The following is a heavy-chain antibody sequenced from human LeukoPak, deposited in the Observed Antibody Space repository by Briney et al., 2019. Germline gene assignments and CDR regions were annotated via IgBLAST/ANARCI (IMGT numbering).Heavy chain of an antibody. Sequence: SETLSLTCTVSGDSITTAHYYWGWTRQPPGKGLEWIGSIYHSGSSYYNPSLKSRVTISVDTSKDLLSLTLSSVTAADTAVYYCARHRAYSYGACDYWGQGTLVTVSS. D-gene: IGHD5-18*01. CDR2: IYHSGSS. J-gene: IGHJ4*02. CDR1: GDSITTAHYY. CDR3: ARHRAYSYGACDY. V-gene: IGHV4-39*01.